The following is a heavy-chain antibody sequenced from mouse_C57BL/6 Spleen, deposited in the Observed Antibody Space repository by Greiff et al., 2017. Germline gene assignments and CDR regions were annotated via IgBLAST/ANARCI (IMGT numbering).Heavy chain of an antibody. CDR1: GFTFSDYG. Sequence: EVKLMESGGGLVKPGGSLKLSCAASGFTFSDYGMHWVRQAPEKGLEWVAYISSGSSTIYYANTVKGRFTISRDNAKNTLFLKMTSLRSEDTAMYYCARSTVGYWYCFDYWGQGTTLTVSS. CDR3: ARSTVGYWYCFDY. V-gene: IGHV5-17*01. D-gene: IGHD2-14*01. J-gene: IGHJ2*01. CDR2: ISSGSSTI.